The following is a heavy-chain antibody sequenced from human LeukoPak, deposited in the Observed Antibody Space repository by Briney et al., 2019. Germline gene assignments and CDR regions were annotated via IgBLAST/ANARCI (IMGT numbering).Heavy chain of an antibody. D-gene: IGHD2-21*02. CDR3: ARRLGDPRAFDY. J-gene: IGHJ4*02. CDR1: GFTFSNYA. Sequence: GGSLRLSCAASGFTFSNYAMNWVRQAPGKGLEWVSGISGSSGTINYAAPVKGRFTISRDNSRNTLYLQMNSLRADDTAVYYCARRLGDPRAFDYWGQGTLVTVSS. CDR2: ISGSSGTI. V-gene: IGHV3-23*01.